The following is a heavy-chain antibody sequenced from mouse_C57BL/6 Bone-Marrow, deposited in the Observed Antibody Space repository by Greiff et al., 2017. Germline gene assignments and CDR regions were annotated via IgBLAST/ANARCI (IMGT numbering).Heavy chain of an antibody. CDR3: TTWGGNYEDFAY. CDR1: GFNIKDDY. Sequence: DVKLQESGAELVRPGASVKLSCTASGFNIKDDYMHWVKQRPEQGLEWIGWIDPENGDTEYASKFQGKATITADTSSNTAYLQLSSLTSEDTAVYYCTTWGGNYEDFAYWGQGTLVTVSA. CDR2: IDPENGDT. J-gene: IGHJ3*01. V-gene: IGHV14-4*01. D-gene: IGHD2-1*01.